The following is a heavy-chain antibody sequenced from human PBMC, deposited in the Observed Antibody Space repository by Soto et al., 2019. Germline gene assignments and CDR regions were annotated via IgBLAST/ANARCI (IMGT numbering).Heavy chain of an antibody. V-gene: IGHV1-69*01. CDR1: GGTLSDHG. Sequence: QVQLEQSGAEVKKPGSSVKISCKASGGTLSDHGVSWLRQAPGQGLEWVGGTIPVFNTAKYAPKFQGRVTIAADQYTTIADLELGSLSSEDTAFYYCARGVYGSGNYYTGPSAFYMWGQGTLVIVSS. J-gene: IGHJ3*02. CDR2: TIPVFNTA. CDR3: ARGVYGSGNYYTGPSAFYM. D-gene: IGHD3-10*01.